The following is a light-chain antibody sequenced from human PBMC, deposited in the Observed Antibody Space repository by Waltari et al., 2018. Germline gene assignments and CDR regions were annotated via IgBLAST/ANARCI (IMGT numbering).Light chain of an antibody. CDR2: RAS. CDR1: QSVLYSSNNKNY. J-gene: IGKJ5*01. Sequence: DIVMTQSPDSLALSLGERATIHCKSSQSVLYSSNNKNYLAWYHQKPGQPPKLLIYRASTRESGVPDRFSGSGSGTDFTLTISSLQAEDVAVYYCQHYYSAPITFGQGTRLEIK. CDR3: QHYYSAPIT. V-gene: IGKV4-1*01.